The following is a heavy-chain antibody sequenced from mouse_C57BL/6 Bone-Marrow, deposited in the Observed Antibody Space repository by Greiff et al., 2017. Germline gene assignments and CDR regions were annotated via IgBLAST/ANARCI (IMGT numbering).Heavy chain of an antibody. CDR1: GFTFSSYA. J-gene: IGHJ3*01. CDR2: ISDGGSYT. CDR3: ASMITTPY. D-gene: IGHD2-4*01. V-gene: IGHV5-4*01. Sequence: EVQGVESGGGLVKPGGSLKLSCAASGFTFSSYAMSWVRQTPEKRLEWVATISDGGSYTYYPDNVKGRFTISRDNAKNNLYLQMSHLKSEDTAMYYCASMITTPYWGQGTLVTVSA.